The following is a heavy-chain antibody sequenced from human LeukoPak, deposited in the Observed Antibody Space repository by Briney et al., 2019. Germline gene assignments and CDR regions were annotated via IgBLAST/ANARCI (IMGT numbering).Heavy chain of an antibody. D-gene: IGHD6-13*01. CDR2: IRSKANSYAT. J-gene: IGHJ4*02. CDR1: GFTFSGSA. CDR3: TSRYSSSWSQFDY. Sequence: GGSLRLSCAAPGFTFSGSAMQWVRQASGKGLEWVGRIRSKANSYATAYAASVKGMFTISRDDSKNTAYLQMNSLKTEDTAVYYCTSRYSSSWSQFDYWGQGTLVTVSS. V-gene: IGHV3-73*01.